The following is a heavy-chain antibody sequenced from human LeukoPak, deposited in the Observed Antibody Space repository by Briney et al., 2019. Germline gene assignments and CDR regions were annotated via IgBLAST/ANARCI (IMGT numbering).Heavy chain of an antibody. CDR3: TRGSSGRRDN. Sequence: RASVKVSCKASGYTFTSCDINWVRQATGQGLEWMGWMNPNSGITGYGQSFQGRITMTRDISIGTAYMELSNLTSEDTAIYYCTRGSSGRRDNWGQGTLVTVSA. CDR2: MNPNSGIT. V-gene: IGHV1-8*01. CDR1: GYTFTSCD. J-gene: IGHJ4*02. D-gene: IGHD6-19*01.